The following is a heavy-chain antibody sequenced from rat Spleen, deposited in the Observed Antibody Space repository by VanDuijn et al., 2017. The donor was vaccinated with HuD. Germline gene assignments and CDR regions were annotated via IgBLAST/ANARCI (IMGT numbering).Heavy chain of an antibody. Sequence: EVQLVESGGGLVQPGRSMKLSCEASGFNFSNYYMAWVRRAPTEGLEWVASISHDGRSTYYRDSVKGRFTFSRDNAKSTLYLQMDSLRSEDTATYYCTTYSNWFPYWGQGTLVTVSS. CDR2: ISHDGRST. CDR3: TTYSNWFPY. J-gene: IGHJ3*01. V-gene: IGHV5-20*01. CDR1: GFNFSNYY.